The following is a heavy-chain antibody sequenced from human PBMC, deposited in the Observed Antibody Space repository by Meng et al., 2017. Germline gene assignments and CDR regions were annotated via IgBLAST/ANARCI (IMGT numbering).Heavy chain of an antibody. CDR2: ISYDGSNK. CDR1: GFTFSSYA. J-gene: IGHJ4*02. D-gene: IGHD3-22*01. Sequence: GGSLRLSCAASGFTFSSYAMHWVRQAPGKGLEWVAVISYDGSNKYYADSVKGRFIISRDNSKNTLYLQMNSLRAEDTAVYYCARELGNYYDSSGYYPFDYWGQGTLVTVSS. V-gene: IGHV3-30*01. CDR3: ARELGNYYDSSGYYPFDY.